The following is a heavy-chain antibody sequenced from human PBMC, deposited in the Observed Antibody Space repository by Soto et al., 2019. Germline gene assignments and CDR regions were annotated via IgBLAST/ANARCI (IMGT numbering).Heavy chain of an antibody. CDR1: GGSISSYY. D-gene: IGHD3-22*01. CDR2: IYYSGST. V-gene: IGHV4-59*01. Sequence: QVQLQESGPGLVKPSETLSLTCTVSGGSISSYYWSWIRQPPGKGLEWIGYIYYSGSTNYNPSLKSRVTISVDTSKNQYSLKPSSVTAADTAVYYCARDVNYDSSEGAFDIWGQGTMVTVSS. CDR3: ARDVNYDSSEGAFDI. J-gene: IGHJ3*02.